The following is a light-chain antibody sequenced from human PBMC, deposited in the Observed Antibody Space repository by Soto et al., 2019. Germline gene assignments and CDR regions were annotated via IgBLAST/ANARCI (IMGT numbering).Light chain of an antibody. J-gene: IGLJ1*01. V-gene: IGLV1-40*01. CDR2: GND. Sequence: QSVLTQPPSVSGAPGQRVTISCTGSSSNIGAGYDVHWYQQLPGKAPKLLIYGNDYRPSGVPERFSGSKSGTSASLAITGLRADDEADYYCQSYGSSPSANFVFGTGTKVTVL. CDR3: QSYGSSPSANFV. CDR1: SSNIGAGYD.